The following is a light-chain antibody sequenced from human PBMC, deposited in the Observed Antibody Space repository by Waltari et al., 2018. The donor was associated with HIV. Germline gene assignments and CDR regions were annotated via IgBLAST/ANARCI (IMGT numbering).Light chain of an antibody. CDR3: GTWDTSLSAGL. CDR1: TSNIGTNY. Sequence: QSVLTQPPSVSAAPGQRVTISCSGSTSNIGTNYVSWYQQFPDTAPKLLIYDNNHPSPGLPDRFSGAKSGTSATLASTGLQTEDEADYYCGTWDTSLSAGLFGGGTKVTVL. V-gene: IGLV1-51*01. J-gene: IGLJ2*01. CDR2: DNN.